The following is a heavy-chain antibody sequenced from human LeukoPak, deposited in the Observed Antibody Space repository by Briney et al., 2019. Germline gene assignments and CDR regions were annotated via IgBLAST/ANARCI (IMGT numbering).Heavy chain of an antibody. Sequence: GGSLRLSCAASGFSFSNYWMTWVRQAPGKGLERVANIKQDASEKYYVDSVNGRFTISRDNAKNSLYLQMNSLRAEDTALYYCAKDYCGGDCYSGWYFDLWGRGTLVTVSS. CDR1: GFSFSNYW. J-gene: IGHJ2*01. D-gene: IGHD2-21*02. CDR3: AKDYCGGDCYSGWYFDL. CDR2: IKQDASEK. V-gene: IGHV3-7*03.